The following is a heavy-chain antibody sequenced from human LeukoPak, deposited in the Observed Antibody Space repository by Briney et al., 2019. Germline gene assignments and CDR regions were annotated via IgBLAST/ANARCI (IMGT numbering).Heavy chain of an antibody. CDR2: IKQDGSEK. Sequence: QPGGSLRVSCAASGFRFDSWMSWVRQAPGKGLEWVANIKQDGSEKYYVDSVKGRFTISRDNAKNSLYLQMNSLRAEDTAVYYCAREVNLGAFDIWGQGTMVTVSS. D-gene: IGHD3-16*01. CDR3: AREVNLGAFDI. CDR1: GFRFDSW. V-gene: IGHV3-7*01. J-gene: IGHJ3*02.